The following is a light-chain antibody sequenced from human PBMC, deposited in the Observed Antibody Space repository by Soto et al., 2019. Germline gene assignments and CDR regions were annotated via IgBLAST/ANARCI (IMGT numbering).Light chain of an antibody. CDR2: EVN. CDR1: SSDVGGYNY. J-gene: IGLJ1*01. CDR3: TSYAVRNNV. V-gene: IGLV2-8*01. Sequence: QSVLTQPPSASGSPGQSVTISCTGTSSDVGGYNYVSWYQQHPGKVPKLMVYEVNKRPSGVPDRFSVSKSGNTASLTVSGLQAEDEADYYCTSYAVRNNVFGTGTKLTVL.